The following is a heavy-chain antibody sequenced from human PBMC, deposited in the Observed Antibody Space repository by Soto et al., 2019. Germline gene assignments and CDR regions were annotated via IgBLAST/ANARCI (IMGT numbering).Heavy chain of an antibody. CDR2: ISGSGGST. CDR3: AKTMTDDPYYYYMDV. Sequence: PGGSLRLSCAASGFTFSSYAMSWVRQAPGKGLEWVSAISGSGGSTYYADSVKGRFTISRDNSKNTLYLQMNSLRAEDTAVYYCAKTMTDDPYYYYMDVWGKGTTVTVSS. J-gene: IGHJ6*03. D-gene: IGHD3-22*01. CDR1: GFTFSSYA. V-gene: IGHV3-23*01.